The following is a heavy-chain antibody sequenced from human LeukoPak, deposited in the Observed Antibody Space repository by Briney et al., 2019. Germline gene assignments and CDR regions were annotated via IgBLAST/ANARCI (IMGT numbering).Heavy chain of an antibody. Sequence: SQTLYLTCTVSGGSISSGGYYWSWIRQHPGKGLEWIGYIYYSGSTYYNPSLKSRVTISVATSKNQFSLQLSSVTAADTAVYYCASLGGDCSSTSCYANYDYWGQGTLVTVSS. CDR2: IYYSGST. CDR3: ASLGGDCSSTSCYANYDY. CDR1: GGSISSGGYY. V-gene: IGHV4-31*03. D-gene: IGHD2-2*01. J-gene: IGHJ4*02.